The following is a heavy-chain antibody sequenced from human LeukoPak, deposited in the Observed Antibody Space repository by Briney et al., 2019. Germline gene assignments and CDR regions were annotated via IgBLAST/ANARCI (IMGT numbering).Heavy chain of an antibody. D-gene: IGHD5-24*01. CDR2: ISYSGVS. CDR1: RAAISRSY. V-gene: IGHV4-59*08. Sequence: PSETLSLTCTVPRAAISRSYWIWIRQTPGKGLEWIGYISYSGVSTYNPSLGSRVTISRDTSKNEVSLNLSSVTAADTAVYFCARLPEGGYATSLGWLDPWGQGTRVTVSS. J-gene: IGHJ5*02. CDR3: ARLPEGGYATSLGWLDP.